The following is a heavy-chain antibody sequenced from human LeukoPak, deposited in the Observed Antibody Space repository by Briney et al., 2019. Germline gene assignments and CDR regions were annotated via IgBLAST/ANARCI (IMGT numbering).Heavy chain of an antibody. CDR3: ARDRGSSGWEYYHYYGMDV. D-gene: IGHD6-19*01. V-gene: IGHV4-59*01. CDR2: IYYSGST. CDR1: GGSISSYY. J-gene: IGHJ6*02. Sequence: TSETLSLTCTVPGGSISSYYWSWIRQPPGKGLEWIGYIYYSGSTNYNPSLKSRVTISVDTSKNQFSLKLSSVTAADTAVYYCARDRGSSGWEYYHYYGMDVWGQGTTVTVSS.